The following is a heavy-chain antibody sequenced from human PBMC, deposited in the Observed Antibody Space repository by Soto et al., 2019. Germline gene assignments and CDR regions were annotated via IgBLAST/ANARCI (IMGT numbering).Heavy chain of an antibody. CDR1: GFTFSSYA. D-gene: IGHD3-16*01. J-gene: IGHJ5*02. V-gene: IGHV3-21*01. CDR2: ISSSSSYI. CDR3: ARDSFWGEYIS. Sequence: EVQLLESGGGLVQPGGSLRLSCAASGFTFSSYAMSWVRQAPGKGLEWVSAISSSSSYIYYADSVKGRFTISRDNAKNSLYLQMNSLRAEDTAVYYCARDSFWGEYISWGQGTLVTVSS.